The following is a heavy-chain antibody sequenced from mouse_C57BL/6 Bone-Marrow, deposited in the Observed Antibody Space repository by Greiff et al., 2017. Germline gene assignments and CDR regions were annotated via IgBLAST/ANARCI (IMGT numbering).Heavy chain of an antibody. J-gene: IGHJ4*01. V-gene: IGHV5-4*01. D-gene: IGHD2-2*01. CDR3: ARDRLWLPYYYAMDY. Sequence: EVQGVESGGGLVKPGGSLKLSCAASGFTFSSYAMSWVRQTPEKRLEWVATISDGGSYTYYPDNVKGRVTISRDNAKNNMYLQMSHLKSEDTAMYYCARDRLWLPYYYAMDYWGQGTSVTVSS. CDR1: GFTFSSYA. CDR2: ISDGGSYT.